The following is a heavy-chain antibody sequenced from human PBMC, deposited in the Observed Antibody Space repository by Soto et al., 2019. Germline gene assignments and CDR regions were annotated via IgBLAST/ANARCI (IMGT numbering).Heavy chain of an antibody. V-gene: IGHV3-48*03. CDR2: ISSSGTTI. D-gene: IGHD6-19*01. CDR1: RFTFSSHE. Sequence: GGSLRLSCAASRFTFSSHEMNWVRQAPGKGLEWVSYISSSGTTIYYADSVKGRFTISRDNAKNSLYLQMNSLRAEDTAVYYCARDRIGYSSDFDYWGQGTLVTVSS. J-gene: IGHJ4*02. CDR3: ARDRIGYSSDFDY.